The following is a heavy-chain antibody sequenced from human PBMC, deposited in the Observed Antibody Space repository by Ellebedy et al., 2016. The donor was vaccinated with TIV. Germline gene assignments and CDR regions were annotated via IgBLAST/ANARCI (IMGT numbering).Heavy chain of an antibody. V-gene: IGHV4-59*12. CDR3: ASLYCSSTSCYPDY. Sequence: SETLSLXXTVSGGSISSYYWSWIRQPPGKGLEWIGYIYYSGSTNYNPSLKSRVTISVDTSKNQFSLKLSSVTAADTAVYYCASLYCSSTSCYPDYWGQGTLVTVSS. CDR2: IYYSGST. D-gene: IGHD2-2*01. J-gene: IGHJ4*02. CDR1: GGSISSYY.